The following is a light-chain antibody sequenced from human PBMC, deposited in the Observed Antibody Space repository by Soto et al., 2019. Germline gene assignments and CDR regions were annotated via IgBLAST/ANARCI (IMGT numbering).Light chain of an antibody. Sequence: QSALTQPASVSGSPGQSITISCTGTSSDVGDYNDVSWYQHHPGKAPKLMIYDVTNRPSGVSNRFSGSKSGNTASLTISGLQAEDEADYYCSSYTTSSTSGCVLGGGTKLTVL. V-gene: IGLV2-14*03. CDR1: SSDVGDYND. CDR2: DVT. CDR3: SSYTTSSTSGCV. J-gene: IGLJ2*01.